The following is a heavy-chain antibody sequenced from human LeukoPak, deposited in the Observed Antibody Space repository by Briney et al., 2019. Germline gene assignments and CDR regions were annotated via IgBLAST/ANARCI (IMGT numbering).Heavy chain of an antibody. V-gene: IGHV1-18*01. Sequence: ASVKVSCKASGYTFSNFGISWVRQAPGQGLEWMGWISGNNDNPNYGQKFQGRLTVTTDSSTNTAYMELRNLRSDDTAVYYCARDGTSTDDYWGQGTLVTVSS. D-gene: IGHD2-2*01. CDR2: ISGNNDNP. CDR1: GYTFSNFG. CDR3: ARDGTSTDDY. J-gene: IGHJ4*02.